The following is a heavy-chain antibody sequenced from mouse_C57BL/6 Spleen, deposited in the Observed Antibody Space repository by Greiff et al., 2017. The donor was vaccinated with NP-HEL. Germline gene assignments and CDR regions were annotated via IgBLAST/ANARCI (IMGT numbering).Heavy chain of an antibody. D-gene: IGHD3-2*02. CDR3: ARWAQEYYFDY. J-gene: IGHJ2*01. CDR2: IDPSDSET. Sequence: VQLQQPGAELVRPGSSVKLSCKASGYTFTSYWMHWVKQRPIQGLEWIGNIDPSDSETHYNQKFKDKATLTVDKSSSTAYMQLSSLTSEDSAVYYCARWAQEYYFDYWGQGTTLTVSS. V-gene: IGHV1-52*01. CDR1: GYTFTSYW.